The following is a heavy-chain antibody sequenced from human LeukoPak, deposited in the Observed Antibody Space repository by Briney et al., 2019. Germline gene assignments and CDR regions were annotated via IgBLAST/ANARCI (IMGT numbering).Heavy chain of an antibody. D-gene: IGHD4-11*01. V-gene: IGHV5-51*01. CDR3: ARPSTTVPYYFDY. CDR2: IYPGDSDT. CDR1: GYSFTSNW. Sequence: GESLKISCKGSGYSFTSNWIGWVRPMPGKGVEWMGIIYPGDSDTRYSPSFQGQVTISADKSISTAYLQWSSLKASDTAMYYCARPSTTVPYYFDYWGQGTLVTVSS. J-gene: IGHJ4*02.